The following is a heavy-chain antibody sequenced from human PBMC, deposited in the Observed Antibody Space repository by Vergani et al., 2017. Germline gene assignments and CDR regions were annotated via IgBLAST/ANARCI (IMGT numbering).Heavy chain of an antibody. D-gene: IGHD3-10*01. J-gene: IGHJ5*02. CDR2: IYYSGST. Sequence: QLQLQESGPGLVKPSATLSLTCSVSGASIRSSNYYWGWIRQPPGKGLEWIASIYYSGSTYYNPSLKSRVTISVDTSKNQFSLKLSSVTAADTAVYFCARDSLTRLRGIPLDTWGQGTLVTVSS. CDR3: ARDSLTRLRGIPLDT. CDR1: GASIRSSNYY. V-gene: IGHV4-39*02.